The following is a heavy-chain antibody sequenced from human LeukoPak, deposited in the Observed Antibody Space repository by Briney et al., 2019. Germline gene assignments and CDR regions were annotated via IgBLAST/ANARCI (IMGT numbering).Heavy chain of an antibody. D-gene: IGHD2-21*02. V-gene: IGHV3-23*01. CDR3: AKSGPEAYCGGDCYSFDY. CDR2: ISGSGGST. CDR1: GFTLSSYA. Sequence: PGGSLRLSCAASGFTLSSYAMSWVRQAPGKGLEWVSAISGSGGSTYYADSVKGRFTISRDNSKNTLYLQMNSLRAEDTAVYYCAKSGPEAYCGGDCYSFDYWGQGTLVTVSS. J-gene: IGHJ4*02.